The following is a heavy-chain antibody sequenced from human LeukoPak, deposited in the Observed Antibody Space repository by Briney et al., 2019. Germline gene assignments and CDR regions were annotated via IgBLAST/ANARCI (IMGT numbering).Heavy chain of an antibody. CDR1: GFTFSSYW. CDR2: INTDGSTT. D-gene: IGHD2-21*02. V-gene: IGHV3-74*01. J-gene: IGHJ4*02. Sequence: GGSLRLSCAASGFTFSSYWMHWVRQAPGKGLVWVSRINTDGSTTAYADSVKGRFTISRDNAKNTLYLQVNGLRAEGTAVYYCARGGVTYDYWGQGTLVTVSS. CDR3: ARGGVTYDY.